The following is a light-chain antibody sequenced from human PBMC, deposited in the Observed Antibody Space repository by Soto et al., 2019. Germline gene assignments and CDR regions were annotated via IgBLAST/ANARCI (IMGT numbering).Light chain of an antibody. J-gene: IGKJ5*01. CDR2: GPS. CDR3: QQYKNWPAIT. CDR1: RSVSSN. V-gene: IGKV3D-15*01. Sequence: SQSPPTLSLSPGVRATLSCGACRSVSSNLAWYQQKPGQAPRLLIYGPSTRATGIPARFSGSGSGTEFTLTISSLQSEDFAIYYCQQYKNWPAITFGQGTRLEIK.